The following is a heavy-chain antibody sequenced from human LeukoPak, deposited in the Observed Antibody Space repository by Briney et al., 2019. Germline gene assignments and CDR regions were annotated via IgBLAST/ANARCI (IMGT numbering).Heavy chain of an antibody. CDR3: ARVGGGYNTYFDY. CDR2: IYYSGST. J-gene: IGHJ4*02. D-gene: IGHD5-24*01. Sequence: SETLSLTCTVSGGSTRSYYWGWIRQPPEKGLEWIGYIYYSGSTNYNPSLKSRVTISVDTSKNQFSLKLSSVTAADTAVYYCARVGGGYNTYFDYWGQGTLVTVSS. CDR1: GGSTRSYY. V-gene: IGHV4-59*01.